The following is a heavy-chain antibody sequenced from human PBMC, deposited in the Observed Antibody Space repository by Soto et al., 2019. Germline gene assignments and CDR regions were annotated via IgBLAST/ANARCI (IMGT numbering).Heavy chain of an antibody. Sequence: GGSLRLSCAASGFTFNRYAMGWVRQAPGKGLEWVSAITSSGENTDYANAVKGRFTISRDNSKNTLYLQLSSLTAEATAVYSCAKDLRRHYRWESYYMRPFDWWGQVTLVAVSS. CDR1: GFTFNRYA. CDR2: ITSSGENT. V-gene: IGHV3-23*01. D-gene: IGHD3-10*01. CDR3: AKDLRRHYRWESYYMRPFDW. J-gene: IGHJ4*02.